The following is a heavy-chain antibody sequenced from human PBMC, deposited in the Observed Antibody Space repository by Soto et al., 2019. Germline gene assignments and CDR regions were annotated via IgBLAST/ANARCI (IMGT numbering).Heavy chain of an antibody. Sequence: SETLSLTCTVSGGSISSSSYYWGWIRQPPGKGLEWIGSIYYSGSTYYNPSLKSRVTISVDTSKNQFSLKLSSVTAADTAVYYCAGFTVVIPYYYYYGMDVWGQGTTVT. CDR1: GGSISSSSYY. CDR2: IYYSGST. J-gene: IGHJ6*02. V-gene: IGHV4-39*01. CDR3: AGFTVVIPYYYYYGMDV. D-gene: IGHD2-15*01.